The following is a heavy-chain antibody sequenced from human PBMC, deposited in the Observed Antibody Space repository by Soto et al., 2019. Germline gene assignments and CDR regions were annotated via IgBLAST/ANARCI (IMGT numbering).Heavy chain of an antibody. CDR3: AGIVVGATRHPDVDH. D-gene: IGHD2-15*01. CDR1: GAPISSNDYF. Sequence: SETLSLTCTVSGAPISSNDYFWAWIRQPPGRGLEFIASMHTSGGTYHASSLKSRATMSLDTSKNQFSLKLQSVTAADTATYYCAGIVVGATRHPDVDHWGQGTLVTASS. CDR2: MHTSGGT. J-gene: IGHJ4*02. V-gene: IGHV4-39*01.